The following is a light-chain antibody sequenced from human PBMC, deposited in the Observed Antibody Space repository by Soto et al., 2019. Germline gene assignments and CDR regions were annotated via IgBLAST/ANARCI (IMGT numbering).Light chain of an antibody. CDR2: AAS. V-gene: IGKV1-9*01. Sequence: DIQLTQSPSFLSASVGDRVTITCRASQDISSYLAWYQQKPGRTPKLLIYAASTLQSGVPSRFSDSRSGTEFTLTVSSLQPEDFATYYCQQLNTYPLTFGGGTKVDIK. CDR1: QDISSY. J-gene: IGKJ4*01. CDR3: QQLNTYPLT.